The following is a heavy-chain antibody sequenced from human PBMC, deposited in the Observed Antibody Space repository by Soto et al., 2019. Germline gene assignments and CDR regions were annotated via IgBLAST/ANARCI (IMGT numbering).Heavy chain of an antibody. CDR3: ARAYSDAFDI. V-gene: IGHV3-11*01. CDR1: GFTFSDYY. Sequence: QVQLVESGGGLVKPGGSLRISCAVSGFTFSDYYMTWIRQAPGKGLEWVSYISSSGTGIYYADSVRGRFTISRDNAKNSLYLQMSSLRAEDTAVYYCARAYSDAFDIWGQGTMVTVSS. J-gene: IGHJ3*02. CDR2: ISSSGTGI. D-gene: IGHD2-15*01.